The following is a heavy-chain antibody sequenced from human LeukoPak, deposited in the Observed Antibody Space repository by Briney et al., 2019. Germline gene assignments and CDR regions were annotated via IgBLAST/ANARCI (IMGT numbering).Heavy chain of an antibody. D-gene: IGHD1-20*01. CDR3: ARDRWGITGTD. Sequence: PSETLSLTCTVSGGSISSHYWSWIRQPPGKGLQWIGYISYSGSTNYNPSLKSRVTISIDTSRRQFSLKLGSVTAADTAVYYCARDRWGITGTDWGQGTLVTVSS. CDR2: ISYSGST. CDR1: GGSISSHY. V-gene: IGHV4-59*11. J-gene: IGHJ4*02.